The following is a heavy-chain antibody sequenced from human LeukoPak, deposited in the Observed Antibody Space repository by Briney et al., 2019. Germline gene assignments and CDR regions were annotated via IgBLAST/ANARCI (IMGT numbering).Heavy chain of an antibody. Sequence: GRSLRLSCAPSGFTFSSHGMHWVRQAPGKGLEWVAVISYDGSNKYYADSVKGRFTISRDNSKNTLYLQMNSLRAEDTAVYYCAKGLTAYYERSAFDIWGQGTMVTVSS. CDR3: AKGLTAYYERSAFDI. CDR1: GFTFSSHG. V-gene: IGHV3-30*18. CDR2: ISYDGSNK. D-gene: IGHD3-22*01. J-gene: IGHJ3*02.